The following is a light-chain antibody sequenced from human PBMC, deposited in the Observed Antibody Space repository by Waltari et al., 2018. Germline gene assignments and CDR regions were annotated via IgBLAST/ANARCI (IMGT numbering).Light chain of an antibody. Sequence: QSALTQPASVSGSPGQSITISCTGTSSDVGSYTLVSWYQQRPGKAPKLMIYEVNKRPSGVSNRFSGSKSGNTASLTISGLRAEDEADYYCCSFAGTTTYYVFGTGTQVTVL. CDR2: EVN. CDR3: CSFAGTTTYYV. CDR1: SSDVGSYTL. V-gene: IGLV2-23*02. J-gene: IGLJ1*01.